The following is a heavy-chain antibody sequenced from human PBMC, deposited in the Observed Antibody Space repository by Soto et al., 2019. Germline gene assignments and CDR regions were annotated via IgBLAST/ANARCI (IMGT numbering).Heavy chain of an antibody. CDR2: IRSKAYGGTT. CDR1: GFTFGDYA. CDR3: TRLSYGDYWFDP. J-gene: IGHJ5*02. D-gene: IGHD4-17*01. V-gene: IGHV3-49*04. Sequence: GGSLRLSCTASGFTFGDYAMSWVRQAPGKGLEWVGFIRSKAYGGTTEYAASVKGRFTISRDDSKSIAYLQMNSLKTEDTAVYYCTRLSYGDYWFDPWGQGTLVTVSS.